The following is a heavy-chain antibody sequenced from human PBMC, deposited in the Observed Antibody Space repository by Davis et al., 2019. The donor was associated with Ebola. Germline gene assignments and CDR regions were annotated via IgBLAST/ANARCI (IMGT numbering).Heavy chain of an antibody. CDR3: AKARSLFYYGSRSYFDY. CDR2: ISGSGGST. Sequence: PGGSLRLSCAASGFTFSSYAMSWVRQAPGKGLEWVSAISGSGGSTYYADSVKGRFTISRDNSKNTLYLQMNSLRAEDTAVYYCAKARSLFYYGSRSYFDYWGQGTLVTVSS. V-gene: IGHV3-23*01. D-gene: IGHD3-10*01. J-gene: IGHJ4*02. CDR1: GFTFSSYA.